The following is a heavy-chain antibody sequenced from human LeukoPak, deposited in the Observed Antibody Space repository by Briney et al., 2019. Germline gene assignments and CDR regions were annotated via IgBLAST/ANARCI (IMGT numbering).Heavy chain of an antibody. Sequence: GGSLRLSCAASGFTFSSYGMHWVRQGPGKGLEWVALVSYDGGSKYYADSVKGRITISRDNSKNTLHLQMNSLRTEDTAVYFCARVKGGIAAAGNYFDYWGQGTLVTVSS. D-gene: IGHD6-13*01. J-gene: IGHJ4*02. CDR3: ARVKGGIAAAGNYFDY. CDR2: VSYDGGSK. CDR1: GFTFSSYG. V-gene: IGHV3-30*03.